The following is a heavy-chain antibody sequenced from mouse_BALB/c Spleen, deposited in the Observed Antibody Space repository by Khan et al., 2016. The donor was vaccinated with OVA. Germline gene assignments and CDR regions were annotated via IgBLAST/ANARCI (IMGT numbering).Heavy chain of an antibody. CDR2: INPNDGGT. Sequence: QIQLVQSGAELVKPGASVKLSCKASGYTFSSYYMYWVKQRPGQGLEWIGEINPNDGGTNFNDKFKSKATLTVDKSSSTAYIQLSSLTSEDSAVYFCIRSGYGSCAYWGQGTLVTVSA. CDR1: GYTFSSYY. V-gene: IGHV1S81*02. J-gene: IGHJ3*01. CDR3: IRSGYGSCAY. D-gene: IGHD2-2*01.